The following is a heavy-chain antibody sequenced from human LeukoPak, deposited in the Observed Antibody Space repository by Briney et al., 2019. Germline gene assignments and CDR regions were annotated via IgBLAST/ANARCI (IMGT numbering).Heavy chain of an antibody. CDR1: GFTFSDYY. J-gene: IGHJ4*02. V-gene: IGHV3-11*01. D-gene: IGHD3-10*01. Sequence: GGSMRLSCTASGFTFSDYYMSWIRRAPGKGLEWVSYISSGDSTIYYAASVKGRFTMSRDNDKNSLYLQMNSLRAEDTAVYYCARDLGSVYWGQGTLVTVSS. CDR3: ARDLGSVY. CDR2: ISSGDSTI.